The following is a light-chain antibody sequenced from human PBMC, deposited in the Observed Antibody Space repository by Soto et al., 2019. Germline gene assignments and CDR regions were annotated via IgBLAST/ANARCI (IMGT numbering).Light chain of an antibody. CDR2: DVS. J-gene: IGLJ2*01. CDR3: SSYTSSSTVV. CDR1: SSDVGGYDY. Sequence: QSALTQPASVSGSPGQSITISCTGTSSDVGGYDYVSWYQQHPGKAPKLIIYDVSNRPSGVSSRFSGSKSGNTASLTISGFQAEDEADFYCSSYTSSSTVVFGGGTKLTVL. V-gene: IGLV2-14*01.